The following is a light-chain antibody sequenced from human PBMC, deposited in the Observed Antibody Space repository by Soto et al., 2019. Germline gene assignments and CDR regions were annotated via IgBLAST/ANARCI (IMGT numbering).Light chain of an antibody. CDR2: GAS. J-gene: IGKJ4*01. CDR1: GDISNS. V-gene: IGKV1-27*01. Sequence: DIQVTQSPSSLSASVGDRVTISCRASGDISNSLAWYQRRPGKAPTLLIYGASTLQSGVPSRFSGSGSGTEFTLTISSLQPEDVATYYCQKYNTVPLTFGGGTKVEI. CDR3: QKYNTVPLT.